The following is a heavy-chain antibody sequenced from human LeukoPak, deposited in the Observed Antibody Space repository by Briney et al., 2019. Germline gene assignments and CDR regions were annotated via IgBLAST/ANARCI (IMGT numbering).Heavy chain of an antibody. J-gene: IGHJ4*02. Sequence: SETLSLTCNVSGYSISSDYYWGWVRQPPGKGLEWIGSVNHSGSTYYNPSLESRVTISIDTSKNQFSLKLSSVAAAETAMYFCARHTGSGRTFDYWGQGTLVTVSS. D-gene: IGHD2-15*01. CDR1: GYSISSDYY. CDR2: VNHSGST. V-gene: IGHV4-38-2*02. CDR3: ARHTGSGRTFDY.